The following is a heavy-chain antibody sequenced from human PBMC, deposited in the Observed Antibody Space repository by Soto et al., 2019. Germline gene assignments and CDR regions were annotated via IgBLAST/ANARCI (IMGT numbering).Heavy chain of an antibody. D-gene: IGHD2-2*01. V-gene: IGHV3-7*01. J-gene: IGHJ6*02. CDR1: GFTFSSYW. CDR2: IKQDGSEK. Sequence: GGSLRLSCAASGFTFSSYWMSWVRQAPGKGLEWVANIKQDGSEKYYVDSVKGRFTISRDNAKNSLYLQMNSLRAEDTAVYYCARIREDIVLVPAAMFYYYYGMDVWGQGTTVTVSS. CDR3: ARIREDIVLVPAAMFYYYYGMDV.